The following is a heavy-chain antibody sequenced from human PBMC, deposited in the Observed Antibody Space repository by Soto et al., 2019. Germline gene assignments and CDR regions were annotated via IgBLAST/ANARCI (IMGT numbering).Heavy chain of an antibody. D-gene: IGHD2-21*02. V-gene: IGHV1-69*13. J-gene: IGHJ4*02. CDR3: AGELDPYYCGNSRSLDY. CDR2: IIPKFGTT. Sequence: QVQLVQSGAEVKKPGSSVKVSCKASGGSFSTYGINWVRLAPGQGLEWMGGIIPKFGTTNYAQKFRGRVTITADESTNTAYMELNYLRSEDTAVYVCAGELDPYYCGNSRSLDYWGQGTLVTVSS. CDR1: GGSFSTYG.